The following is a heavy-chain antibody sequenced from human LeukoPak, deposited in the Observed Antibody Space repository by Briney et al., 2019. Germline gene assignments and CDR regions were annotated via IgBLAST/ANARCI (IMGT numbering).Heavy chain of an antibody. V-gene: IGHV4-34*01. CDR1: GGSFSGYY. D-gene: IGHD3-10*01. Sequence: SETLSLTCAVYGGSFSGYYWSWIRQPPGKGLEWIGEINHSGSTNYNPSLKSRVTISVDTSKNQFSLKLSSVTAADTAVYYCARERGLWPIDYWGLGTLVTVSS. CDR2: INHSGST. J-gene: IGHJ4*02. CDR3: ARERGLWPIDY.